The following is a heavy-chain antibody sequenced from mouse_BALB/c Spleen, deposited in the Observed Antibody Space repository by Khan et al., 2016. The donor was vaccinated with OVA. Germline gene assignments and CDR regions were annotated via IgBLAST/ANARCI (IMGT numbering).Heavy chain of an antibody. J-gene: IGHJ3*01. Sequence: QVQLKQSGPGLVQPSQSLSITCTVSGFSLNTYGIHWIRQSQGKGLEWLGVIRSGGGTDYNGAFISRLNITKDNYKSQVFFKMNSLQAEETDIYYCARNSYMYDLSYWGQGTLVTVSA. V-gene: IGHV2-2*01. CDR3: ARNSYMYDLSY. CDR2: IRSGGGT. CDR1: GFSLNTYG. D-gene: IGHD2-14*01.